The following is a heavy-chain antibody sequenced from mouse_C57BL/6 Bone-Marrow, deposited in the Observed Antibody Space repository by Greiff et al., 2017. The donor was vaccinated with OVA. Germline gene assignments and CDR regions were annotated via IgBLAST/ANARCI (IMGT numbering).Heavy chain of an antibody. Sequence: QVQLQQPGAELVMPGASVKLSCKASGYTFTSYWMHWVKQRPGQGLEWIGEIDPSDSYTNYNQKFKGKSTLTVDKSSSTAYMQLSSLTSEDSAVYYCARNGFSDYWGQGTTLTVSP. J-gene: IGHJ2*01. V-gene: IGHV1-69*01. CDR2: IDPSDSYT. D-gene: IGHD2-2*01. CDR1: GYTFTSYW. CDR3: ARNGFSDY.